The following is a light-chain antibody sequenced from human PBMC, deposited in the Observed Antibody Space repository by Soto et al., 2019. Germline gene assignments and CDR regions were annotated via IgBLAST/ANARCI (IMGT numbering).Light chain of an antibody. J-gene: IGKJ2*01. Sequence: DIQMTQSPSSLSASVGDRVTITCRASQSFFSYLNWFQQKPGKAPKLLIYAASTLHSGVPSRFSGSGSGTGFTLTISSLQPEDFATSSCQQSYSTPYTFGQGTKVEIK. CDR3: QQSYSTPYT. CDR2: AAS. V-gene: IGKV1-39*01. CDR1: QSFFSY.